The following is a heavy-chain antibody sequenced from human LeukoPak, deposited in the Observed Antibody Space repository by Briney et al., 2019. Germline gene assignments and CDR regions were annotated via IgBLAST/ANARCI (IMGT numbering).Heavy chain of an antibody. J-gene: IGHJ4*02. CDR1: GYTLTELS. CDR3: ATGVGSNYYDSSGYLKRAPLDY. CDR2: FDPEDGET. Sequence: GASVKVSCKVSGYTLTELSMHCVRQAPVKGLEWVGGFDPEDGETIYAQKFQGRVTMTEDTSTDTAYMELSSLRSEDTAVYYCATGVGSNYYDSSGYLKRAPLDYWGQGTLVTVSS. D-gene: IGHD3-22*01. V-gene: IGHV1-24*01.